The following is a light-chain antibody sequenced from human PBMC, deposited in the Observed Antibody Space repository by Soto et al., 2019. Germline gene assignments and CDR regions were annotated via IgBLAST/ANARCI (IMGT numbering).Light chain of an antibody. CDR2: NIS. J-gene: IGKJ2*01. CDR3: QQRYTSPYT. CDR1: QTITRF. Sequence: DIQMTQSPSSLSASVGDRVTITCRASQTITRFLVWYQHKPGKAPKVLISNISTLQSGVPSRFSCSGSGTDFTITISSLQPEDFATYYCQQRYTSPYTFGQGTRLEIK. V-gene: IGKV1-39*01.